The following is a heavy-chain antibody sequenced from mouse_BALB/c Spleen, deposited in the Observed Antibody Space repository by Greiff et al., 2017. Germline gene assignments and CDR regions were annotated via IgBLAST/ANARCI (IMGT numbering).Heavy chain of an antibody. CDR3: ARAYSYYAMDY. V-gene: IGHV2-6-7*01. Sequence: QVQLQQSGPGLVAPSQSLSITCTVSGFSLTGYGVTWVRQPPGKGLEWLAMIWGDGSTDYNSAPKSRRSISKDNSKSQVFLKMNRMQTDDTARYYCARAYSYYAMDYWGQGTSVTVSS. CDR2: IWGDGST. J-gene: IGHJ4*01. CDR1: GFSLTGYG. D-gene: IGHD2-10*01.